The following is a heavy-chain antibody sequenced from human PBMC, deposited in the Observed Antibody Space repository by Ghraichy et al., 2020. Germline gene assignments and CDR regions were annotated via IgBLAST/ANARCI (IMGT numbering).Heavy chain of an antibody. CDR2: VSGSGGST. Sequence: GESLNISCAASGFTFSSYAMSWVRQAPGKGLEWVSVVSGSGGSTSYADSVRGRFTISRDNSKNTLYLQMNSLRAEDTAAYYCAKYDLGGGADYSYYSAMDVWGQGTTVAVSS. J-gene: IGHJ6*02. CDR1: GFTFSSYA. CDR3: AKYDLGGGADYSYYSAMDV. V-gene: IGHV3-23*01. D-gene: IGHD3/OR15-3a*01.